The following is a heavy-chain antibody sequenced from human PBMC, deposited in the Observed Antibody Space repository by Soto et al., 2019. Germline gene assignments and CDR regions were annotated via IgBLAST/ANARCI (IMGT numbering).Heavy chain of an antibody. CDR1: CYTFTSYV. CDR3: ARAPGVEMATNNWFDP. D-gene: IGHD5-12*01. Sequence: ASVKVYCKSSCYTFTSYVIIWVRQAPGQGLELMAWISAYNGNTNYAQKLQGRVTMTTDTSTSTAYMELRSLRSDDTAVYYCARAPGVEMATNNWFDPWGQGTLVTVSS. CDR2: ISAYNGNT. V-gene: IGHV1-18*01. J-gene: IGHJ5*02.